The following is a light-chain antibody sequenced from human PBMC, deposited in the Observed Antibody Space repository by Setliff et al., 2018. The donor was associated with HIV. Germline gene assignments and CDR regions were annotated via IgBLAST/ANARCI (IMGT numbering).Light chain of an antibody. Sequence: SVLTQPASVSGSPGQSITISCTGTSSDVGSYNLVSWYQQHPGKAPKLMIYEVSKRPSGVSNRFSGSKSDNTASLTISGLQAEDEADYYCCSYAGSSPHVVFGGGTKVTVL. CDR3: CSYAGSSPHVV. CDR2: EVS. J-gene: IGLJ2*01. CDR1: SSDVGSYNL. V-gene: IGLV2-23*02.